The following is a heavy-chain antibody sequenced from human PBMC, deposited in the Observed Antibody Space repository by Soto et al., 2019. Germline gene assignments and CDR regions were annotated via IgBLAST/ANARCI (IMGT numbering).Heavy chain of an antibody. CDR3: ARDVDTTSHLNWFDP. V-gene: IGHV1-46*01. CDR1: GYTFTSTY. J-gene: IGHJ5*02. D-gene: IGHD5-18*01. CDR2: IDPNGGRT. Sequence: ASVKVSCKASGYTFTSTYMHWVRQAPGQGLEWMGVIDPNGGRTIYAEKFQGRFTISRDISKNKVYLQMDSLEVEDTAVYYCARDVDTTSHLNWFDPWGQGVMVTVSS.